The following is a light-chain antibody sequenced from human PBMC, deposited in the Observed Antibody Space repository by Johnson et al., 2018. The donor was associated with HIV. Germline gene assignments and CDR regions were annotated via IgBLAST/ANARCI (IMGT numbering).Light chain of an antibody. CDR1: SSNIGNNY. CDR2: DND. J-gene: IGLJ1*01. Sequence: QSVLTQSPSVSAAPGHKVTISCSGSSSNIGNNYVSWYQQLPGAAPKLLIFDNDKRPSGIPDRFSGSQSGTSATLGITGLQTGDEADYYCGTWDTSLSAGGVFGSGTKGTVL. CDR3: GTWDTSLSAGGV. V-gene: IGLV1-51*01.